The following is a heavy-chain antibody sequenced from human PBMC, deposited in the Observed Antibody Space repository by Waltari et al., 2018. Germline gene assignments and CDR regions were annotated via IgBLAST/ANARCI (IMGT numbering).Heavy chain of an antibody. V-gene: IGHV3-30*02. J-gene: IGHJ6*02. CDR2: IRYDGSNK. D-gene: IGHD5-18*01. CDR1: GFTFSSYG. CDR3: AKDQGRDSYGPWGMDV. Sequence: GGGVVQPGGSLRLSCAASGFTFSSYGMPWFRPAPGKGLEWVAFIRYDGSNKYYADSVKGRFTISRDNSKNTLYLQMNSLRAEETAVYYCAKDQGRDSYGPWGMDVWGQGTTVTVSS.